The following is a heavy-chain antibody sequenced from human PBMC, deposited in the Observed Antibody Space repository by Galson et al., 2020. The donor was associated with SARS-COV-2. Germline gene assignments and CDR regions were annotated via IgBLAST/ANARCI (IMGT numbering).Heavy chain of an antibody. CDR2: ISSGGTT. J-gene: IGHJ4*02. V-gene: IGHV4-31*11. Sequence: PSETLSLTCAVSGGSISNFDYDYSWIRQSPGRGLEWIGHISSGGTTLYNPSLKSRVIMSVDTSNNRFSLDLRSVTAADTAVYYCARGTHITHIEWVGQTTDYHFDSWGQGALVTVSS. CDR3: ARGTHITHIEWVGQTTDYHFDS. CDR1: GGSISNFDYD. D-gene: IGHD3-16*01.